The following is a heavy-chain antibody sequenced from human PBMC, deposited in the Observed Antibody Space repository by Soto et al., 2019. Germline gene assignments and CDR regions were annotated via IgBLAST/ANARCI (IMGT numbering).Heavy chain of an antibody. V-gene: IGHV3-11*01. CDR3: ARAPYSSGWYDDDYGMDV. D-gene: IGHD6-19*01. CDR1: GFTFSDYY. Sequence: QVQLVESGGGLVKPGGSLRLSCAASGFTFSDYYMSWIRQAPGKGLEWVSYITSGSTIYYADSVKGRFTISRDNAKNSLYLQMNSLRAEDTAVYYCARAPYSSGWYDDDYGMDVWGQGTTVTVSS. CDR2: ITSGSTI. J-gene: IGHJ6*02.